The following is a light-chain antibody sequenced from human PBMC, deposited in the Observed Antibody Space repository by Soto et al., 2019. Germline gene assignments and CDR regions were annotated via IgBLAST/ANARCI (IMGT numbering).Light chain of an antibody. CDR3: SSYAGSNNLV. J-gene: IGLJ3*02. Sequence: QSVLTQPPSASGSPGQSVTISCTGASSDVGGYNYVSWCQQHPGKAPKLMIYEVTKRPSGVPDRFSGSKSGNTASLTVSGLQAEDEADYYCSSYAGSNNLVFGGGTKLTVI. V-gene: IGLV2-8*01. CDR1: SSDVGGYNY. CDR2: EVT.